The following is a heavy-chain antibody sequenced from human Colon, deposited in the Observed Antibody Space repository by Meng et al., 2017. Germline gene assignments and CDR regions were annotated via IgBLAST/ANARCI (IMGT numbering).Heavy chain of an antibody. CDR2: INPYSGGT. Sequence: QVKLVQSGSEVKKPGASVKISCKASGYTFTNYYIHWVRQAPGQGLEWMGWINPYSGGTNLAQNFQGRVTMTRDRSVRTVYMELISLRSDDTAVYYCARVSTALVLTVRGPFDHWGQGTLVTVSS. CDR1: GYTFTNYY. J-gene: IGHJ4*02. V-gene: IGHV1-2*02. D-gene: IGHD2-21*02. CDR3: ARVSTALVLTVRGPFDH.